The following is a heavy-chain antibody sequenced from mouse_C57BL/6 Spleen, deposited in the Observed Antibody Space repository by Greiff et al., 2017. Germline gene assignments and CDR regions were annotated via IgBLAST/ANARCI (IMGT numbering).Heavy chain of an antibody. CDR2: INPNNGGT. Sequence: VQLQQSGPELVKPGASVKMSCKASGYTFTDYNMHWVKQSHGKSLEWIGYINPNNGGTSYNQKFKGKATLTVNKSSSTAYMELRSLTSEDSAVYYCARKTYYYGSVFAYWGQGTLVTVSA. D-gene: IGHD1-1*01. V-gene: IGHV1-22*01. CDR1: GYTFTDYN. J-gene: IGHJ3*01. CDR3: ARKTYYYGSVFAY.